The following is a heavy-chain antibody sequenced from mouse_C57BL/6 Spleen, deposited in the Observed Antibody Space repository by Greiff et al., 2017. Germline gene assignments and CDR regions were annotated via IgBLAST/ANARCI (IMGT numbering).Heavy chain of an antibody. CDR2: IDPENGDT. J-gene: IGHJ3*01. Sequence: VQLKQSGAELVRPGASVKLSCTASGFNIKDDYMHWVKQRPEQGLEWIGWIDPENGDTEYASKFQGKATITADTSSNTAYLQLSSLTSEDTAVYYCTTPYGSSWGFAYWGQGTLVTVSA. D-gene: IGHD1-1*01. V-gene: IGHV14-4*01. CDR1: GFNIKDDY. CDR3: TTPYGSSWGFAY.